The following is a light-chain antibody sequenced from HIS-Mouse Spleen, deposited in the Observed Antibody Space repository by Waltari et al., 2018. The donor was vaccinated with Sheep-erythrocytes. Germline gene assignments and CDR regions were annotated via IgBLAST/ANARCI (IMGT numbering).Light chain of an antibody. J-gene: IGLJ3*02. CDR2: EGS. CDR1: SSDVGSYNL. V-gene: IGLV2-23*01. CDR3: CSYAGSSTPWV. Sequence: QSALTQPASVSGSPGQSITISCTGTSSDVGSYNLVSWYQQHPGKAPKLMIYEGSKLPSGVSHRFSGSESGNTASLTISGLQAEDEADYYCCSYAGSSTPWVFGGGTKLTVL.